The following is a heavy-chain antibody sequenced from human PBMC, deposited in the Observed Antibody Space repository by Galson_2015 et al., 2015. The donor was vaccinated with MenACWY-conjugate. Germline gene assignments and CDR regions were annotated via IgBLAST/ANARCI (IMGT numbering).Heavy chain of an antibody. J-gene: IGHJ4*02. V-gene: IGHV4-59*02. CDR3: ARGVNLASMAGY. D-gene: IGHD3-3*02. CDR2: MYYSGSA. Sequence: TLSLTCTVSGGSVTSYYWSWIRQPPGKGLEWIGYMYYSGSANYNPSLKSRVTISVDTSKNQFSLTMTSVTAADTAVYYCARGVNLASMAGYWGQGILVTVSS. CDR1: GGSVTSYY.